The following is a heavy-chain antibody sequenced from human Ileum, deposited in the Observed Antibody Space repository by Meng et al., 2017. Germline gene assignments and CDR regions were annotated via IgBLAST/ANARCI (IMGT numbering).Heavy chain of an antibody. CDR1: GFSFSSYW. D-gene: IGHD2-8*01. V-gene: IGHV3-7*01. CDR2: IKQDGSEK. J-gene: IGHJ1*01. Sequence: ESLKISCSASGFSFSSYWMSWVRQAPGKGLEWVANIKQDGSEKHYVDSVKGRFTISRDNAENSLYLQMNSLRAEDTAVYYCLRDPRGESNGVTAEYFHYWGQGTMVTVSS. CDR3: LRDPRGESNGVTAEYFHY.